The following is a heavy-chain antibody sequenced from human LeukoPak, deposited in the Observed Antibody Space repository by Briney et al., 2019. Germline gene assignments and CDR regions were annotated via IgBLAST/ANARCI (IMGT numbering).Heavy chain of an antibody. J-gene: IGHJ4*02. Sequence: GGSLRLSCAASGFTFSSYSMNWVRQAPGKGLEWVSAISGSGGSTCYADSVKGRFTISRDNSKNTLYLQMNSLRAEDTAVNYCARGIQLSKPTFDYWGQGTLVTVSS. V-gene: IGHV3-23*01. CDR3: ARGIQLSKPTFDY. CDR2: ISGSGGST. CDR1: GFTFSSYS. D-gene: IGHD5-18*01.